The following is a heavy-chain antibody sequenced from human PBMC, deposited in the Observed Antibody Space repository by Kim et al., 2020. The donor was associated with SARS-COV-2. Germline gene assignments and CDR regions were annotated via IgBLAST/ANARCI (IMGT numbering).Heavy chain of an antibody. Sequence: SETLSLTCTVSGGSISSGGYYWSWIRQHPGKGLEWIGYIYYSGSTYYNPSLKSRVTISVDTSKNQFSLKLSSVTAADTAVYYCARGDMLVTPYYFDYWGQGTLVTVSS. J-gene: IGHJ4*02. D-gene: IGHD3-9*01. CDR3: ARGDMLVTPYYFDY. CDR2: IYYSGST. CDR1: GGSISSGGYY. V-gene: IGHV4-31*03.